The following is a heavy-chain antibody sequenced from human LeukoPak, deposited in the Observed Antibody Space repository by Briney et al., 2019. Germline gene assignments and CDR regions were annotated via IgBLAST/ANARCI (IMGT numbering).Heavy chain of an antibody. V-gene: IGHV3-30*18. D-gene: IGHD3-22*01. CDR2: ISYDGSNK. J-gene: IGHJ6*02. CDR3: AKDYYDSRLSGMDV. Sequence: GGSLRLSCAASGFTFSSYGMHWVRQAPGKGLEWVAVISYDGSNKYYADYVKGRFTISRDNSKNTLYLQMNSLRAEDTAVYYCAKDYYDSRLSGMDVWGQGTTVTVSS. CDR1: GFTFSSYG.